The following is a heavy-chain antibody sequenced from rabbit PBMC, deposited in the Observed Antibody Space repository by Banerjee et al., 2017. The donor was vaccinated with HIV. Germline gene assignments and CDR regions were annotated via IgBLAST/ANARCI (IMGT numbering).Heavy chain of an antibody. CDR2: IYTGGGTT. CDR1: GFSFSNKFV. CDR3: ARDGSGWGANFNL. D-gene: IGHD4-1*01. J-gene: IGHJ4*01. V-gene: IGHV1S45*01. Sequence: QEQLEESGGDLVKPEGSLTLTCTASGFSFSNKFVMCWVRQAPGKGLEWIACIYTGGGTTYYASWAKGRFTISKTSSTTVTLQMTSLTAADTATYFCARDGSGWGANFNLWGPGTLVTVS.